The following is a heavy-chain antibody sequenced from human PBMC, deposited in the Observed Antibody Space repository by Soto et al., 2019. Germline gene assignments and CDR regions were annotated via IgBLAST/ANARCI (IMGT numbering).Heavy chain of an antibody. CDR2: IRSKAKSYAT. CDR1: GFTFSGSA. D-gene: IGHD2-15*01. J-gene: IGHJ4*02. V-gene: IGHV3-73*01. Sequence: GGSLRLSCAASGFTFSGSAMHWVRQASGKGLEWVGRIRSKAKSYATAYAASVTGRFTISRDDSKNMAYLQMNSLNTEDTAVYYCTHSGYCSGGSCFGYWGQGT. CDR3: THSGYCSGGSCFGY.